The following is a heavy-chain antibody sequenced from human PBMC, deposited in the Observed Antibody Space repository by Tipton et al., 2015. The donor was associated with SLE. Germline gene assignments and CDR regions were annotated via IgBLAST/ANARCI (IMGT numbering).Heavy chain of an antibody. CDR3: ARGIRSSWYGAG. CDR1: GFTVSSNY. V-gene: IGHV3-53*01. D-gene: IGHD6-13*01. J-gene: IGHJ4*02. Sequence: SLRLSCAASGFTVSSNYMSWVRQAPGKGLEWVSVIYSGGSTYYADSVKGRFTISRDNSKNTLYLQMNSLRAEDTAVYYCARGIRSSWYGAGWGQGTLVTVSS. CDR2: IYSGGST.